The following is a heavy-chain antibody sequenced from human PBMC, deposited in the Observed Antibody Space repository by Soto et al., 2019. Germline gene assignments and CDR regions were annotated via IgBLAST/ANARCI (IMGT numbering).Heavy chain of an antibody. D-gene: IGHD3-10*01. CDR2: IYPADSNT. Sequence: GESLKISCKGSGYSFTSYWIAWVRQMPGKGLEWMGIIYPADSNTRYSPSFQGQVTISADKSISTAYLQWSSLKASDTAIYHCAGVITMARAIIPWFAPWGKGTLVTVSS. CDR1: GYSFTSYW. CDR3: AGVITMARAIIPWFAP. J-gene: IGHJ5*02. V-gene: IGHV5-51*01.